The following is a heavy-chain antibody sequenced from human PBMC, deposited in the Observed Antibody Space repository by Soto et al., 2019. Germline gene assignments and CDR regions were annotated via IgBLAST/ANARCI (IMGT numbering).Heavy chain of an antibody. CDR3: AKDQLRGVRGVITYYYGMDV. D-gene: IGHD3-10*01. J-gene: IGHJ6*02. V-gene: IGHV3-30*18. CDR1: GFTFSSYG. Sequence: QVQLVESGGGVVQPGRSLRLSCAASGFTFSSYGMHWVRQAPGKGLEWVAVISYDGSNKYYADSVKGRFTISRENSKNTLYLQMNRLRAEDTAVYYCAKDQLRGVRGVITYYYGMDVWGQGTTVTVSS. CDR2: ISYDGSNK.